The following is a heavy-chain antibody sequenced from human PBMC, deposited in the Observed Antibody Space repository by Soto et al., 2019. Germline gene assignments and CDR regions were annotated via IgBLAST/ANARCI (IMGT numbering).Heavy chain of an antibody. D-gene: IGHD4-17*01. V-gene: IGHV4-4*02. CDR2: FYHSGST. J-gene: IGHJ4*02. Sequence: SETLSITCAVSGGSFSSSNWWCWVRMPPGKGLGWVGEFYHSGSTNYNPSLKSRVTISVDKSKNTSSLHLSSVNAPDTAVYYCARVSPTVLLRWFDYWGQGTLVTVSS. CDR3: ARVSPTVLLRWFDY. CDR1: GGSFSSSNW.